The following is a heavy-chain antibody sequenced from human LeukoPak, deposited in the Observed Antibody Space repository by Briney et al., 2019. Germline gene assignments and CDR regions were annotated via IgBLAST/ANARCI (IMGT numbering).Heavy chain of an antibody. CDR3: ARGGYTGYDSVEGVDY. D-gene: IGHD5-12*01. Sequence: GASVKVSCKASGYTLSYYGINWVRQAPGQALEWMGWISAYNGNTNYAQKYQGRVTMTTDTSTNTAYMALRSLRSDDTAVHYCARGGYTGYDSVEGVDYWGQGTLVTVSS. V-gene: IGHV1-18*01. CDR2: ISAYNGNT. CDR1: GYTLSYYG. J-gene: IGHJ4*02.